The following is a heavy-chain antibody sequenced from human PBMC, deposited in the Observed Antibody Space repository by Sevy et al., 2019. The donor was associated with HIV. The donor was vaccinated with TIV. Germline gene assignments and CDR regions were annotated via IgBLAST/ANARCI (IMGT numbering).Heavy chain of an antibody. Sequence: SETLSLTCTVSGGSFGSSSYYWNWIRQPAGKGLEWIGRIYTSGPTNYNPSLKSRVTMSVDTSKNQFSLKLSSVTAAATAVYYCAGRIAVAAFDYWGQGNLVTVSS. D-gene: IGHD6-19*01. CDR1: GGSFGSSSYY. CDR3: AGRIAVAAFDY. J-gene: IGHJ4*02. CDR2: IYTSGPT. V-gene: IGHV4-61*02.